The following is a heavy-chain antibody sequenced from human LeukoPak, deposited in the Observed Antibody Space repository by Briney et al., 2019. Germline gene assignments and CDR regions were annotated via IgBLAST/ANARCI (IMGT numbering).Heavy chain of an antibody. V-gene: IGHV3-23*01. D-gene: IGHD1-26*01. CDR1: GFSFSDYP. Sequence: GGSLRLSCTTFGFSFSDYPMTWVRQAPGKGLEWVSVITANGGVKFYADSVKGRFTVSRDNSNNTLYLLMNSLRADDTAVYYRGKDLDSGSYLPGVEYCGQGTLVTVSS. CDR3: GKDLDSGSYLPGVEY. J-gene: IGHJ4*02. CDR2: ITANGGVK.